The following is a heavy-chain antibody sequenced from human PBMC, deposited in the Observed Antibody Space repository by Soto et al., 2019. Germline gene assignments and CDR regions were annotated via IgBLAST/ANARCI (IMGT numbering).Heavy chain of an antibody. Sequence: GLSLRLSCAASGFTFSSYSMNWVRQAPGKGLEWVSSFSSSSSYIYYADSVKGRFTISRDTAKNSLYLQMNSLRAEDTAVYYCARDKGPLYYDVGADYYYYYGMDVWGQGTTVTVSS. CDR1: GFTFSSYS. J-gene: IGHJ6*02. D-gene: IGHD3-10*02. CDR2: FSSSSSYI. CDR3: ARDKGPLYYDVGADYYYYYGMDV. V-gene: IGHV3-21*01.